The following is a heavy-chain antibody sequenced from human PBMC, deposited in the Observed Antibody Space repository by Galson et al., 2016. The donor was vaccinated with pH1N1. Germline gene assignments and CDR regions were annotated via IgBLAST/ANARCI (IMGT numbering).Heavy chain of an antibody. CDR2: IEWDDDK. Sequence: PALVKPTQTLTLTCTFSGFSLTTSGMRVSWIRWPPGKALEWLARIEWDDDKFYSTSLKTRLTISKDTSKNQVVLTMTNMDPVDTATYYCGRNPAFVGGAIDVWGQGTMVTVSS. CDR3: GRNPAFVGGAIDV. J-gene: IGHJ3*01. V-gene: IGHV2-70*04. CDR1: GFSLTTSGMR. D-gene: IGHD2-15*01.